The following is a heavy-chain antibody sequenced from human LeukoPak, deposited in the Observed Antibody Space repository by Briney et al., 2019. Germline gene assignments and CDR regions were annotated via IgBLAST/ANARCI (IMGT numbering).Heavy chain of an antibody. D-gene: IGHD2-15*01. Sequence: VASVKVSCKASGYTFTSYYMHWVRQAPGQGLEWMGIINPSGGSTNYAQKFQGRVTMTRDTSTSTVYMELSSLRSEDTAVYYCARESYSRDIVVVVAAGPFDYWGQGTLVTVSS. V-gene: IGHV1-46*01. CDR3: ARESYSRDIVVVVAAGPFDY. J-gene: IGHJ4*02. CDR1: GYTFTSYY. CDR2: INPSGGST.